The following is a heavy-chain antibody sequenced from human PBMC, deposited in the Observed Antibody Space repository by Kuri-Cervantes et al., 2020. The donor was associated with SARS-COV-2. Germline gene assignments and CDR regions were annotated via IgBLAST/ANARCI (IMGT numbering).Heavy chain of an antibody. J-gene: IGHJ4*02. Sequence: GSLRLSCTVSGGSISSSSYYCGWIRQPPGKGLEWIGSIYYSGNTYYNPSLKSRVTISVDTSKNQFSLKLSSVTDADTAVYYCAMTVHDFWSGEFDYWGQGTLVTVSS. V-gene: IGHV4-39*07. CDR1: GGSISSSSYY. D-gene: IGHD3-3*01. CDR2: IYYSGNT. CDR3: AMTVHDFWSGEFDY.